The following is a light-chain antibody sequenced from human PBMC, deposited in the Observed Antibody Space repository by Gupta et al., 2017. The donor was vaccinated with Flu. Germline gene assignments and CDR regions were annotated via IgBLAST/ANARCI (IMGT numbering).Light chain of an antibody. CDR1: QSVSSSY. CDR2: GAS. J-gene: IGKJ3*01. CDR3: LQDGSSPFT. V-gene: IGKV3-20*01. Sequence: EIVLTQSPATLSLSPGERATLSCRASQSVSSSYLAWYQQKPGQAPRLLIYGASSRATGIPDRFSVSGSGTDFTLTISRLEPEDFAVYYCLQDGSSPFTFGHGTKVDIK.